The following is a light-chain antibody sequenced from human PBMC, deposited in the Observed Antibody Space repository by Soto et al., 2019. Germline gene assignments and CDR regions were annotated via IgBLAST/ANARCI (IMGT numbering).Light chain of an antibody. Sequence: EIVLTQSPGTLSLSPGERATLSCRASQSVSSSYLAWYQQKPGQAPRLLIYGASSRATGIPDRFSGSGSGTYITLTISRLEPEDVAVYYCQQYGNSPAFGGGTKVEIK. J-gene: IGKJ4*01. V-gene: IGKV3-20*01. CDR3: QQYGNSPA. CDR1: QSVSSSY. CDR2: GAS.